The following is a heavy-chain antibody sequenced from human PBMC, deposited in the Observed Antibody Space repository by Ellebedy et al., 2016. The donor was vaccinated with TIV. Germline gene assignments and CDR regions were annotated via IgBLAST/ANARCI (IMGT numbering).Heavy chain of an antibody. CDR2: ILGSGAPT. CDR3: AREDPYNSSFAFDI. CDR1: GFTFSNYA. J-gene: IGHJ3*02. Sequence: GESLKISXEVSGFTFSNYALSWVRQAPGKGLEWVSGILGSGAPTNYADSVKGRFTISRDNPKNTLYLQMNSLRAEDSALYYCAREDPYNSSFAFDIWGQGTLVTVSS. D-gene: IGHD6-6*01. V-gene: IGHV3-23*01.